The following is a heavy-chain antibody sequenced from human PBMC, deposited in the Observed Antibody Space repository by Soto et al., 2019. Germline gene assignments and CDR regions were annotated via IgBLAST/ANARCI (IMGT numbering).Heavy chain of an antibody. J-gene: IGHJ6*02. D-gene: IGHD6-13*01. Sequence: QVQLVESGGGVVQPGRSLRLSCAASGFTFSSYGMHWVRQAPGKGLEWVAGIWYDGSNKYYADSVKGRFTISRDNSKNPLSLQMNSTRAEDTAVYYCARERGVIAAALRVYYGMDVWGQGTTVTVSS. CDR2: IWYDGSNK. V-gene: IGHV3-33*01. CDR1: GFTFSSYG. CDR3: ARERGVIAAALRVYYGMDV.